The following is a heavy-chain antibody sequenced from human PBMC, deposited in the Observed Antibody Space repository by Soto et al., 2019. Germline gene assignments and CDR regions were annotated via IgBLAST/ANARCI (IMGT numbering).Heavy chain of an antibody. Sequence: EVQLVESGGGLVQPGGSLRLSCAASGFTFSSYWMHWVRHAPGKGLVWVSRINGDGSTTSYADSVKGRFTISRDNAKNTLYLQMNSLRVEDTAVYFCARVALRLTTVTTGWFDPWGQGTLVTVSS. J-gene: IGHJ5*02. CDR3: ARVALRLTTVTTGWFDP. D-gene: IGHD4-4*01. CDR1: GFTFSSYW. CDR2: INGDGSTT. V-gene: IGHV3-74*01.